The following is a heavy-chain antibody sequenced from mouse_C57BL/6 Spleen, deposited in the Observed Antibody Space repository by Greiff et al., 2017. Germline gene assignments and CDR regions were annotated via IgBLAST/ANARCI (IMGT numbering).Heavy chain of an antibody. D-gene: IGHD2-1*01. CDR2: IYPGDGDT. Sequence: VQVVESGAELVKPGASVKISCKASGYAFSSYWMNWVKQRPGKGLEWIGQIYPGDGDTNYNGKFKGKATLTADKSSSTAYMQLSSLTSEDSAVYFCARSGGNYVLDVWGTGTTVTVSS. V-gene: IGHV1-80*01. J-gene: IGHJ1*03. CDR3: ARSGGNYVLDV. CDR1: GYAFSSYW.